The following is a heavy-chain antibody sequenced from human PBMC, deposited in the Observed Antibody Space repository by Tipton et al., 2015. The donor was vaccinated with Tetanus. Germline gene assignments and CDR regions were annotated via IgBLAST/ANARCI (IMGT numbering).Heavy chain of an antibody. CDR1: GGSFSGNY. Sequence: TLSLTCDVSGGSFSGNYWSWIRQSPGKGLEWIGEINHRGGTMYNPSLKSRVTISGDTSKNQFSLRLRSVAAADTAVYYCARGGRDAYNNPLGAFDVWGRGTTVTVSS. CDR3: ARGGRDAYNNPLGAFDV. J-gene: IGHJ3*01. V-gene: IGHV4-34*01. CDR2: INHRGGT. D-gene: IGHD5-24*01.